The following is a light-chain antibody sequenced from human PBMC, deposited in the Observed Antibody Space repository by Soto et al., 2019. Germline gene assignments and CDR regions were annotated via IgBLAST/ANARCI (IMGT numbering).Light chain of an antibody. CDR2: DNN. J-gene: IGLJ3*02. CDR1: SSNIGSNY. CDR3: QSYDSSLSGSV. Sequence: QSVLTQPPSMSAAPGQKVTISCSGSSSNIGSNYVSWYQQLPGTAPKLLIYDNNMRPSGIPDRFSGSKSGTSASLAITGLQAEDEADYYCQSYDSSLSGSVFGGGTKLTVL. V-gene: IGLV1-51*01.